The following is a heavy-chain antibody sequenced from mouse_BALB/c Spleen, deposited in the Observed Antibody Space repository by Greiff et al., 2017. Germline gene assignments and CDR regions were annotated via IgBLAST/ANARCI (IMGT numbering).Heavy chain of an antibody. Sequence: VQLQRSGPELMKPGASVKISCKASGYSFTSYYMHWVKQSHGKSLEWIGYIDPFNGGTSYNQKFKGKATLTVDKSSSTAYMHLSSLTSEDSAVYYCARYPLRSTMNAMDYWGQGTSVTVSS. CDR3: ARYPLRSTMNAMDY. V-gene: IGHV1S135*01. CDR1: GYSFTSYY. CDR2: IDPFNGGT. J-gene: IGHJ4*01. D-gene: IGHD2-4*01.